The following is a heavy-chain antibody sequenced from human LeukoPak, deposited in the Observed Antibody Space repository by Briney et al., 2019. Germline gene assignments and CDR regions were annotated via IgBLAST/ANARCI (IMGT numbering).Heavy chain of an antibody. V-gene: IGHV4-34*01. Sequence: SETLSLTCAVYGGSFSGYYWSWIRQPPGKGLEWIGEINHSGSTNYNPSLKSRVTISVDTSKNQFSLKLSSVTAADTAVYFCARDDYGDYSSPFQHWGLGTLVTVSS. CDR3: ARDDYGDYSSPFQH. CDR1: GGSFSGYY. J-gene: IGHJ1*01. CDR2: INHSGST. D-gene: IGHD4-17*01.